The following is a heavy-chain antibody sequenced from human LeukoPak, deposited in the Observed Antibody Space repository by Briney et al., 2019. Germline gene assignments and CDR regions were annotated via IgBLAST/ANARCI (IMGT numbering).Heavy chain of an antibody. Sequence: SETLSLTCAVYGGSFSGYYWSWIRQPPGKGPEWIGEINHSGSTNYNPSLKSRVTISVDTSKNQFSLKLSSVTAADTAVYYCARGLFYFDYWGQGTLVTVSS. V-gene: IGHV4-34*01. J-gene: IGHJ4*02. CDR2: INHSGST. CDR3: ARGLFYFDY. CDR1: GGSFSGYY.